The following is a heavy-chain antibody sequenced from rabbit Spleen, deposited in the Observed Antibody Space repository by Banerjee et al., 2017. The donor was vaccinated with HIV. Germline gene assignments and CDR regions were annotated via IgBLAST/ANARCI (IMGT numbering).Heavy chain of an antibody. CDR3: ARDTGSSFSTYGMDI. CDR2: IDPVFGIT. Sequence: QLEESGGGLVQPGGSLKLSCKASGFTLSSYYMNWVRQAPGKGLEWIGYIDPVFGITYYANWVNGRFSISRDNAQNTVFLQMTSLTAADTATYFCARDTGSSFSTYGMDIWGPGPLVPVS. V-gene: IGHV1S7*01. D-gene: IGHD8-1*01. CDR1: GFTLSSYY. J-gene: IGHJ6*01.